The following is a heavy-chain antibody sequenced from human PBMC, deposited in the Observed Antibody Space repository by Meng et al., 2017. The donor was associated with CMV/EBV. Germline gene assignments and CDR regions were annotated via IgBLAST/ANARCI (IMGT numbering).Heavy chain of an antibody. CDR3: AKDPISNLPYYFDY. CDR2: ISGSGGST. D-gene: IGHD4/OR15-4a*01. V-gene: IGHV3-23*01. CDR1: GFTFSSYG. J-gene: IGHJ4*02. Sequence: GGSLRLSCAASGFTFSSYGMHWVRQAPGKGLEWVSAISGSGGSTYYADSVKGRFTISRDNSKNTLYLQMNSLRAEDTAVYYCAKDPISNLPYYFDYWGQGTLVTVSS.